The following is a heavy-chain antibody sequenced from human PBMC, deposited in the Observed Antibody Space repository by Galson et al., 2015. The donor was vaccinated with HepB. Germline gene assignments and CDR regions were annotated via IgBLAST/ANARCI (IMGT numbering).Heavy chain of an antibody. D-gene: IGHD3-22*01. J-gene: IGHJ4*02. CDR2: ISAYNGNT. CDR1: GYTFTSYG. Sequence: SVKVSCKASGYTFTSYGISWVRQAPGQGLEWMGWISAYNGNTNYAQKLQGRVTMTTDTSTSTAYMELRSLRSDDTAVYYCARDGNYDSSGYRNPFDYWGQGTLVTVSS. CDR3: ARDGNYDSSGYRNPFDY. V-gene: IGHV1-18*04.